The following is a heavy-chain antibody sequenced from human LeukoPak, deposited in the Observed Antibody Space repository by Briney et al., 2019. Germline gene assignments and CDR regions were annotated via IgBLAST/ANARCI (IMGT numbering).Heavy chain of an antibody. D-gene: IGHD6-13*01. CDR2: IWYDGSNK. V-gene: IGHV3-33*01. CDR3: ARTNLAAAGPFDY. Sequence: GGSLRLSCAASGFTFSSYGMHWVRQAPGKGLEWVAVIWYDGSNKYYADSVKGRFTISRDNSKNTLYLQMNSLRAEDTAVYYCARTNLAAAGPFDYWGQGTLVTVSS. CDR1: GFTFSSYG. J-gene: IGHJ4*02.